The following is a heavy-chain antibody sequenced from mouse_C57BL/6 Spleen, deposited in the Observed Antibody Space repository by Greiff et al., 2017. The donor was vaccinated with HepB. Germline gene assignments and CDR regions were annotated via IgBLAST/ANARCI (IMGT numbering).Heavy chain of an antibody. V-gene: IGHV1-81*01. CDR3: ARLDYYGNHWYFDV. CDR1: GYTFTSYG. CDR2: IYPRSGNT. Sequence: VQLQQSGAELARPGASVKLSCKASGYTFTSYGISWVKQRTGQGLEWIGEIYPRSGNTYYNEKFKGKATLTADKSSSTAYMELRSLTSEDSAVYFCARLDYYGNHWYFDVWGTGTTVTVSS. J-gene: IGHJ1*03. D-gene: IGHD1-1*01.